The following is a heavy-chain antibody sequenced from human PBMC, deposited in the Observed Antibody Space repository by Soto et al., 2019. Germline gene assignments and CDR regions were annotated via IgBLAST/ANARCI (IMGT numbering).Heavy chain of an antibody. CDR2: INPDGSTT. V-gene: IGHV3-74*01. D-gene: IGHD1-1*01. CDR1: GFTISTYW. J-gene: IGHJ4*02. Sequence: GGSLRLSCAASGFTISTYWMHWVRQAPGKGLVWVSRINPDGSTTGYADSVKGRFTISRDNAKNTLYLQMNSLRAEDTAGYYCERSAGKTDYWGQGTLVTVSS. CDR3: ERSAGKTDY.